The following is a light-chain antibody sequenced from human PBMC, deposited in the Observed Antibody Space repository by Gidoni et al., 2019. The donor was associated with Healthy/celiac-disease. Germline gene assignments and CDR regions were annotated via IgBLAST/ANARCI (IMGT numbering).Light chain of an antibody. J-gene: IGKJ1*01. V-gene: IGKV1-39*01. CDR2: AAS. Sequence: DIQMTQSPSSLSASVGDRVTITCRASQSISSYLNWYQQKPGKAPKLLIYAASSLQSGVPSRFSGSGSGTDFTLTIRSLQPEDFATYYCQQCYSTPRTFGQGTKVEIK. CDR1: QSISSY. CDR3: QQCYSTPRT.